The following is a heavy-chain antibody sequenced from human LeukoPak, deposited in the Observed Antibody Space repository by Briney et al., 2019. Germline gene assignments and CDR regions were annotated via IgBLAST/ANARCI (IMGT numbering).Heavy chain of an antibody. CDR3: ARDLGRGNTPFDY. D-gene: IGHD3-16*01. CDR1: GFTFSRYL. V-gene: IGHV3-74*01. Sequence: PGESLKISCTASGFTFSRYLMHWVRQAPGKGLVGVSRINSDGSTTTYADSVKGRFTVSRDNSKNTVYLQMNSLRAEDTALYYCARDLGRGNTPFDYWGQGTLVTVSS. J-gene: IGHJ4*02. CDR2: INSDGSTT.